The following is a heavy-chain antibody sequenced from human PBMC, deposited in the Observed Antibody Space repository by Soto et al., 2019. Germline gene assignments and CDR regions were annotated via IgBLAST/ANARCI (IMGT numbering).Heavy chain of an antibody. Sequence: EVQLLESGGGLVQPGGSLRLSCAASGFTFSSYAMSWVRQAPGKGLEWVSAISGSGGSTYYADSVKGRFTISRDNSKNTLYLQMNSVRAEDTAVYYCAIDGGEYDMLANDAFEIWGQGTMVTVSS. CDR1: GFTFSSYA. D-gene: IGHD3-9*01. J-gene: IGHJ3*02. V-gene: IGHV3-23*01. CDR2: ISGSGGST. CDR3: AIDGGEYDMLANDAFEI.